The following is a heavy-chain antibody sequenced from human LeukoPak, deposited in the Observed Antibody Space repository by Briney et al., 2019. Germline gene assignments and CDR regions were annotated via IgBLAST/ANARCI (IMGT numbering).Heavy chain of an antibody. CDR2: INGAGSST. Sequence: GGSLRLSCAASGFIFSSHWMHWVRHAPGKGLVWVSRINGAGSSTSYADSVKGRFTVSRDNAKNTLNLQMNSRRAEDTAVYYCARDLFFSDAGYSSGWRAEYFHHWGQGTLVTVSS. D-gene: IGHD6-19*01. CDR3: ARDLFFSDAGYSSGWRAEYFHH. CDR1: GFIFSSHW. V-gene: IGHV3-74*01. J-gene: IGHJ1*01.